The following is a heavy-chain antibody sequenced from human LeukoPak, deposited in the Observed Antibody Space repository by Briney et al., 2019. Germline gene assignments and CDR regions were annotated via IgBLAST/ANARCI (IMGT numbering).Heavy chain of an antibody. J-gene: IGHJ3*02. V-gene: IGHV3-64*02. CDR3: AKDPPSSGWSDDAFDI. D-gene: IGHD6-19*01. CDR2: ISSNGGST. CDR1: GFTFSSYA. Sequence: GGSLRLSCAASGFTFSSYAMHWVRQAPGKGLEYVSAISSNGGSTYYADSVKGRFTISRDNSKNTLYLQMGSLRAEDTAVYYCAKDPPSSGWSDDAFDIWGQGTMVTVSS.